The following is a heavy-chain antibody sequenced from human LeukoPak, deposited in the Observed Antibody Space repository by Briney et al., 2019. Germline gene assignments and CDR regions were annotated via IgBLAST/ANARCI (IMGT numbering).Heavy chain of an antibody. CDR1: GYTFTSYA. Sequence: GASVKVSCKASGYTFTSYAMHWVRQASGQRLEWMGWINAGNGNTKYSQKFQGRVTITRDTSSSTAYMELSSLRSEDTAVYYCARVGIHYLGAFDYWGQGTLVTVSS. V-gene: IGHV1-3*01. J-gene: IGHJ4*02. CDR3: ARVGIHYLGAFDY. D-gene: IGHD1-26*01. CDR2: INAGNGNT.